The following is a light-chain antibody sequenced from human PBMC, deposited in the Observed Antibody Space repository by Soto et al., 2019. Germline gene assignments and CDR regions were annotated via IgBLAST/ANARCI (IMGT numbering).Light chain of an antibody. V-gene: IGLV2-8*01. CDR3: SSYAGSNNFVV. J-gene: IGLJ2*01. CDR1: SSDVGGYNY. CDR2: EVS. Sequence: QSVLTQPPSASGSPGQSVTISCTGTSSDVGGYNYVSWYQQHPGKAPKLMIYEVSTRPSGVPDRFSGSKSGNTASLTVSGLQAGDEAEYYCSSYAGSNNFVVFGGGTKLAVL.